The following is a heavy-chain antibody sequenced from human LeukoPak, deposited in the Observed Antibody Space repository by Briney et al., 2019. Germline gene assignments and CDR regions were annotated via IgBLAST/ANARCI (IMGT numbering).Heavy chain of an antibody. J-gene: IGHJ4*02. CDR3: ASYSSSWYDHHYFDY. V-gene: IGHV4-61*02. CDR1: GGSISSGSYF. CDR2: VYTSGST. D-gene: IGHD6-13*01. Sequence: PSETLSLTCTVSGGSISSGSYFWNWIRQPAGKGLEWVGRVYTSGSTTYTSSLKSRVTISLDTSKNQFSLKLTSVTAADTAVYYCASYSSSWYDHHYFDYWGQGTLVTVSS.